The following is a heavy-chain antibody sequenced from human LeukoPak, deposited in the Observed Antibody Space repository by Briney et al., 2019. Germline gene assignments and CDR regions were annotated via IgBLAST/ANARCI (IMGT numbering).Heavy chain of an antibody. J-gene: IGHJ6*03. Sequence: ASVKVSCKASGYTFAGYYMHWVRQAPGQGLEWMGWINPNTDGTNYAQKFQGRVTMTRAPSISTVYMELSRLRSDDTAVYYCARASSGYDRGGYYYYYMDVWGKGTTVTVSS. CDR2: INPNTDGT. CDR1: GYTFAGYY. CDR3: ARASSGYDRGGYYYYYMDV. D-gene: IGHD5-12*01. V-gene: IGHV1-2*02.